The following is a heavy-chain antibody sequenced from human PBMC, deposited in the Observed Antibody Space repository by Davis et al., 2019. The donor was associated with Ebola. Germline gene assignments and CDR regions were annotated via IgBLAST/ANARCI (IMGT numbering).Heavy chain of an antibody. Sequence: GESLKISCVASGFSFSRYDMNWVRQAPGKGLEWVSYISTGRTTLKYADSVKGRFTISRDNAKNTLYLQMNDLRVEDTAVYYCAREGRVFGCDYWGQGALVTVSS. CDR3: AREGRVFGCDY. V-gene: IGHV3-48*04. D-gene: IGHD3-3*01. CDR2: ISTGRTTL. CDR1: GFSFSRYD. J-gene: IGHJ4*02.